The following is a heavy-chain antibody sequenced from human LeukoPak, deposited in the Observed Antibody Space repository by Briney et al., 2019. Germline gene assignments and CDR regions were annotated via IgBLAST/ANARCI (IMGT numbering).Heavy chain of an antibody. V-gene: IGHV3-53*01. J-gene: IGHJ4*02. CDR2: IYSGSNT. CDR1: GFTVSGNY. D-gene: IGHD4-17*01. CDR3: ARDLTKTTVTSTTDPY. Sequence: GGSLRLSCAASGFTVSGNYMSWVRQAPGEGLEWVSLIYSGSNTYYVDSVKGRFTISRDNSKNTLYLQMNSLRVEDTAVYFCARDLTKTTVTSTTDPYWGQGALVTVSS.